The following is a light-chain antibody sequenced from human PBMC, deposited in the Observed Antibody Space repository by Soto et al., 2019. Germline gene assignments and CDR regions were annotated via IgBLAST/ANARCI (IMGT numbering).Light chain of an antibody. Sequence: QSVLTQPPSVSGAPGQRVTIPCTGSSSNIGAGYDVRWYQQLPGTAPKLLIYGNSNRPSGVPDRFSGSKSGTSASLAITGLQAEDEADYYCQSYESSLSGYVFGTGTKVTVL. CDR3: QSYESSLSGYV. V-gene: IGLV1-40*01. CDR2: GNS. J-gene: IGLJ1*01. CDR1: SSNIGAGYD.